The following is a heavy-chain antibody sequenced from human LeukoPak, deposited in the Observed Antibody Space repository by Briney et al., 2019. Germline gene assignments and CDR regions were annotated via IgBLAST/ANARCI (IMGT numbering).Heavy chain of an antibody. J-gene: IGHJ4*02. CDR1: GGSISTYNW. V-gene: IGHV4-4*02. CDR3: AKTHSHFPPYFDY. D-gene: IGHD4-11*01. CDR2: IFYSGSI. Sequence: SETLSLTCAISGGSISTYNWWSWVRQPPGKGLEWIGEIFYSGSINYNPSLKSRVTLSLDKSKNQFSLQLSSVTAADTAMYYCAKTHSHFPPYFDYWGQGTLVIVSS.